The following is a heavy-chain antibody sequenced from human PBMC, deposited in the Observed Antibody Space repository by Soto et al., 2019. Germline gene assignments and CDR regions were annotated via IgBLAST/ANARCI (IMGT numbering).Heavy chain of an antibody. Sequence: GASVKVSCKASGYTFTSYGISWVRQAPGQGLEWIGWISAYNGNTNYAQKLQGRVTMTTDTSTSTAYMELRSLRSDDTAVYYCARNQYSSSSLYGMDVWGQGTTVTVSS. CDR1: GYTFTSYG. D-gene: IGHD6-6*01. J-gene: IGHJ6*02. CDR2: ISAYNGNT. CDR3: ARNQYSSSSLYGMDV. V-gene: IGHV1-18*04.